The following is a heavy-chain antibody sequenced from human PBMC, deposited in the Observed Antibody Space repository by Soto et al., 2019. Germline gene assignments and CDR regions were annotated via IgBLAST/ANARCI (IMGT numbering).Heavy chain of an antibody. V-gene: IGHV1-69*13. D-gene: IGHD5-12*01. CDR3: ARTGIVATINYFDE. CDR1: GGTFSSYA. Sequence: ASVKVSCKASGGTFSSYAISWVRQAPGQGLEWMGGIIPIFGTANYAQKFQGGVTITADESTSTAYMELSSLRSEDTAVYYCARTGIVATINYFDEWGQGTLVTVSS. CDR2: IIPIFGTA. J-gene: IGHJ4*02.